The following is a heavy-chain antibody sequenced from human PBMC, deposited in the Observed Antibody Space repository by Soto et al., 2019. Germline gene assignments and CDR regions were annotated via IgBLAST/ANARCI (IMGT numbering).Heavy chain of an antibody. CDR1: GFTFSDHY. CDR2: IRNKANSYTT. CDR3: ARDSGKGAYFDY. Sequence: ESGGGLVPPGGSQRLSCAASGFTFSDHYMDWVRQAPGKGLGWVGRIRNKANSYTTDYAASVKGRFTISRDDSKDSLYLQMNSLKTEDTAIYYCARDSGKGAYFDYWGHGTLATVSS. V-gene: IGHV3-72*01. J-gene: IGHJ4*01. D-gene: IGHD1-26*01.